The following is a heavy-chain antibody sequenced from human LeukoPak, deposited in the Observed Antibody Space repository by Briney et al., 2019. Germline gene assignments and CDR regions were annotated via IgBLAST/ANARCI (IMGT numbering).Heavy chain of an antibody. Sequence: SETLSLTCTVSGGSVSSGSYYWSWIRQPPGKGLEWIGYIYYSGSTNYNPSLKSRVTISVDTSKSQFSLKLSSVTAADTAVYYCAGSDYYGSGSYRTYYYYYYGMDVWGQGTTVTVSS. CDR2: IYYSGST. J-gene: IGHJ6*02. CDR1: GGSVSSGSYY. D-gene: IGHD3-10*01. V-gene: IGHV4-61*01. CDR3: AGSDYYGSGSYRTYYYYYYGMDV.